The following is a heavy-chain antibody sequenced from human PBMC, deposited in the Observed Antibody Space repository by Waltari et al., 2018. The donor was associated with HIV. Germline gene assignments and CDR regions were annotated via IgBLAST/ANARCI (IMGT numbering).Heavy chain of an antibody. CDR3: TRDRPSVYYYGSGILDY. CDR1: GSTFGDYA. D-gene: IGHD3-10*01. CDR2: LRNKAYGGTT. J-gene: IGHJ4*02. V-gene: IGHV3-49*04. Sequence: EVQLVEAGGGLVKPGRTLRPSCTASGSTFGDYAMRWVRQAPGTGLEWVGFLRNKAYGGTTEYAASVKGRFTISRDDSKSIAYLQMNSLKTEDTAVYYCTRDRPSVYYYGSGILDYWGQGTLVTVSS.